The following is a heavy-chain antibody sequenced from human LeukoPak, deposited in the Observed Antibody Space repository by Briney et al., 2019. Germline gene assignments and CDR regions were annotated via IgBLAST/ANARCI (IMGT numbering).Heavy chain of an antibody. CDR1: GGTFSSYT. CDR3: ARSFLEIYYYMDV. D-gene: IGHD3-3*01. J-gene: IGHJ6*03. CDR2: INTNTGNP. Sequence: ASVKVSCKASGGTFSSYTISWVRQAPGQGLEWMGWINTNTGNPTYAQGFTGRFVFSLDTSVSTAYLQISSLKAEDTAVYYCARSFLEIYYYMDVWGKGTTVTVSS. V-gene: IGHV7-4-1*02.